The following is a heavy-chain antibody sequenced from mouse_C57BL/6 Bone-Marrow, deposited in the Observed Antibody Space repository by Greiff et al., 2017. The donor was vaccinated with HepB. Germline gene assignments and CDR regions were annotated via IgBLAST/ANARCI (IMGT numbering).Heavy chain of an antibody. CDR3: TRDRGVPLDY. V-gene: IGHV5-9-1*02. CDR2: ISSGGDYI. Sequence: EVKLMESGEGLVKPGGSLKLSCAASGFTFSSYAMSWVRQTPEKRLEWVAYISSGGDYIYYADTVKGRFTISRDNARNTLYLQMSRRKSEDTAMYYCTRDRGVPLDYWGQGTTLTVSS. D-gene: IGHD5-1*01. J-gene: IGHJ2*01. CDR1: GFTFSSYA.